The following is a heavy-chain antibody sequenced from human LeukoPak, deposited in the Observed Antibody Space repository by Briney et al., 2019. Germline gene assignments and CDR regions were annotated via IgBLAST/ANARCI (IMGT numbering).Heavy chain of an antibody. V-gene: IGHV3-13*01. D-gene: IGHD3-16*01. CDR1: GFTFSWND. CDR3: AKELLWGVNVFDI. Sequence: GGSLRLSCAASGFTFSWNDMHWVRQATGKTLDWASDIGAAGDTSYRSSVRGRFTFSRENAKNSLYPQMNSLRAEDTAVYYCAKELLWGVNVFDIWGQGTMVTVSS. J-gene: IGHJ3*02. CDR2: IGAAGDT.